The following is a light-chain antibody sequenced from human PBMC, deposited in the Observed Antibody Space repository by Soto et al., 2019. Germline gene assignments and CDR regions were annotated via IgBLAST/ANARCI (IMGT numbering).Light chain of an antibody. Sequence: QSALTQPASVSGSPGQSITMSCTGTTRDIATYDLVSWYQHHPGKAPKLMIYEVSNRPSGVSARFSGSKSGDTASLTISGRQADGEAIYYCTSYTTASPLGVFGGGTQLTVL. CDR2: EVS. CDR1: TRDIATYDL. J-gene: IGLJ2*01. CDR3: TSYTTASPLGV. V-gene: IGLV2-14*01.